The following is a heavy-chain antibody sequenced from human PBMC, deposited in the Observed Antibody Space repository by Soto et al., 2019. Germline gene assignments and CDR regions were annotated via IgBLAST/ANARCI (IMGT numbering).Heavy chain of an antibody. Sequence: QVQLQESGPGLVKPSETLSLTCSVSAGSLRNYYWTWIRQSPGMGLEWIGEIYHTGSTKYNPSLKSRVAISVDMSKNQFSLTLSSVTPADTAVYYCARVGRGSGLYFLYYFDLWGQGTLITVSS. CDR1: AGSLRNYY. CDR2: IYHTGST. V-gene: IGHV4-59*01. CDR3: ARVGRGSGLYFLYYFDL. J-gene: IGHJ4*02. D-gene: IGHD6-19*01.